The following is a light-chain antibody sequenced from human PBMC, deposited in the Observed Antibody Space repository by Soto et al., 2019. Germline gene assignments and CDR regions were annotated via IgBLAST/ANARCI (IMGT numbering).Light chain of an antibody. V-gene: IGKV1-39*01. CDR2: DAS. J-gene: IGKJ4*01. CDR1: QSITHY. Sequence: DIQMTQSPSSLSASVGDRVTITCRASQSITHYLNWYQQKPGKAPKLLIYDASSLQSGVPSRFSGGGSGTAFTLTISSLQPEDFATYYCQQSYSTPLIFGGGTKVEIK. CDR3: QQSYSTPLI.